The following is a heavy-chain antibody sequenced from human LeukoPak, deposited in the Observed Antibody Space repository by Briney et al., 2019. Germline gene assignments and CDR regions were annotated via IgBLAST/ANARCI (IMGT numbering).Heavy chain of an antibody. V-gene: IGHV4-39*01. CDR3: ARHAYCGGDCLEYFQH. CDR2: IYYSGST. J-gene: IGHJ1*01. Sequence: PSETLSLTCTVSGGSISSSSYYWGWIRQPPGKGLEWIGSIYYSGSTYYNPSLKSRVTISVDTSKNQFSLKLSSVTAADTAVYYCARHAYCGGDCLEYFQHWGQGTLVTVSS. CDR1: GGSISSSSYY. D-gene: IGHD2-21*01.